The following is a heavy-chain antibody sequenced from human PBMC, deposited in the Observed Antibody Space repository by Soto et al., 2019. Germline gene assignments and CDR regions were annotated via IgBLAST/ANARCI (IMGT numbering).Heavy chain of an antibody. CDR2: IIPIFGTA. D-gene: IGHD2-15*01. V-gene: IGHV1-69*01. Sequence: QVQLVQSGAEVKKPGSSVKVSCKASGGTFSSYAISWVRQAPGQGLEWMGGIIPIFGTANYAQKFQGRVTITADESTGTAYMELSSLRSEDTAVYYCARDLWGRTGGYCSGGSCYSGYWGQGTLVTVSS. J-gene: IGHJ4*02. CDR3: ARDLWGRTGGYCSGGSCYSGY. CDR1: GGTFSSYA.